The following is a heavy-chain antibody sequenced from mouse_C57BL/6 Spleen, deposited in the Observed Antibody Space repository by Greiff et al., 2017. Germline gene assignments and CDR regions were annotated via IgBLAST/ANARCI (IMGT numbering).Heavy chain of an antibody. V-gene: IGHV1-9*01. CDR3: ARSRAFMTTVVAEDY. Sequence: VQLQQSGAELMKPGASVKLSCKATGYTFTGYWIEWVKQRPGHGLEWIGEILPGSGSTNYNEKFKGKATFTADTSSNTDYMQLSSLTTEDSAIYYCARSRAFMTTVVAEDYWGQGTTLTVSS. D-gene: IGHD1-1*01. CDR2: ILPGSGST. J-gene: IGHJ2*01. CDR1: GYTFTGYW.